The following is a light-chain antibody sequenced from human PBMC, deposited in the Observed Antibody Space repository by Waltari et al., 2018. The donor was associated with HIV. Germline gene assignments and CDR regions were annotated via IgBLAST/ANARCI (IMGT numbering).Light chain of an antibody. CDR2: WAS. Sequence: DIVMTQSPDSLAVSLGERATINCNSSQSALYDSNNKNYLAWYQQKPGQPPKLLIYWASTRESGVPDRFSGSGSGTDFTLTISSLQAEDVAVYYCQQYYSSPFTFGQGTKLEI. CDR1: QSALYDSNNKNY. J-gene: IGKJ2*01. CDR3: QQYYSSPFT. V-gene: IGKV4-1*01.